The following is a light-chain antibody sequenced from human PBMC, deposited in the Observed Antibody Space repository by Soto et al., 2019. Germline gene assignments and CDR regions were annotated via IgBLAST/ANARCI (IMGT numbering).Light chain of an antibody. CDR1: QDIKNY. J-gene: IGKJ4*01. Sequence: DIQMTQSPSSLSASVGDRVTITCQASQDIKNYLNWYQQKSGKAPKLLIYDASDLETGVPSRFSGSGSGTDFTFTINSXQPEDIATYHCQQYDNLPLTFGGGTKVDIK. CDR2: DAS. V-gene: IGKV1-33*01. CDR3: QQYDNLPLT.